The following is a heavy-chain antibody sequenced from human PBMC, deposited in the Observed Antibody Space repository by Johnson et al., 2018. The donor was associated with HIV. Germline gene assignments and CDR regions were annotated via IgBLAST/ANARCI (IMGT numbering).Heavy chain of an antibody. D-gene: IGHD2-2*01. V-gene: IGHV3-11*04. J-gene: IGHJ3*02. Sequence: QVQLVESGGGLVQPGGSLRLSCAASGFTVSSNYMSWIRQAPGKGLEWVSYISSSGSTIYYADSVKGRFTISRDNAKNSLYLQMNSLRAGDTAVYYCARQVYCSSTSCSSAFHIWAQGTMVTVSS. CDR2: ISSSGSTI. CDR1: GFTVSSNY. CDR3: ARQVYCSSTSCSSAFHI.